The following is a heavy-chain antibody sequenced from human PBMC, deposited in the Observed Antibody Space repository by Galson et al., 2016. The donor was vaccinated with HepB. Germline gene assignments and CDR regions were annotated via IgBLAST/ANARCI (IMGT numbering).Heavy chain of an antibody. J-gene: IGHJ3*02. CDR1: GFTLSSYR. D-gene: IGHD3-22*01. V-gene: IGHV3-21*01. CDR2: ISRGGTYK. CDR3: ARDKSSGYSDAFDM. Sequence: SLRLSCAASGFTLSSYRINWVRQAPGKGLEWVSSISRGGTYKYYAVSVEGRFTISRGNAKNSLYLQMNSLRAEDTAVYFCARDKSSGYSDAFDMWGQGTMVTVSS.